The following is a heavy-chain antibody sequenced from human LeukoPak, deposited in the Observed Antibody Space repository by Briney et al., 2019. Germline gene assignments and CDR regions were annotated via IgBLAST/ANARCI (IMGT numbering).Heavy chain of an antibody. V-gene: IGHV1-2*02. D-gene: IGHD6-13*01. CDR2: INPDSRGT. CDR1: GYTLTGYF. CDR3: ARDGYSPSDY. J-gene: IGHJ4*02. Sequence: ASVKVSCKACGYTLTGYFMHWVRPAPGQGGEWMGWINPDSRGTNYARKLESRLTMTRDTTITTAYTEMSTLRYDHTAVYYRARDGYSPSDYWGQGTPVTVSS.